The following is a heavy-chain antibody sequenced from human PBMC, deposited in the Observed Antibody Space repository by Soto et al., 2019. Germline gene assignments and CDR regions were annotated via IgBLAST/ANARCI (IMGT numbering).Heavy chain of an antibody. Sequence: EVQLVESGGGLVQPGGSLRLSCAASGFTVSSNYMSWVRQAPGKGLEWVSVIYSGGSTYYADSVKGRFTISRDNSKNTLYLQMISLRAEDTAVYYCARDDDYYGSGSYLGAFDLWGQGTIVTVSS. V-gene: IGHV3-66*01. D-gene: IGHD3-10*01. CDR3: ARDDDYYGSGSYLGAFDL. CDR1: GFTVSSNY. J-gene: IGHJ3*01. CDR2: IYSGGST.